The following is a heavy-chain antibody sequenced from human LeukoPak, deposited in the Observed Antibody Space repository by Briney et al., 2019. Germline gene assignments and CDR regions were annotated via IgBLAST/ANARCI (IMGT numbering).Heavy chain of an antibody. J-gene: IGHJ6*02. CDR3: AREDGNKRLELHYAMDV. CDR2: ISAYNGNT. D-gene: IGHD1-7*01. CDR1: GYTLTSYS. Sequence: GASVKVSCKASGYTLTSYSISWVRQAPGHGLEWMGWISAYNGNTNYAHKLQGRVTMTTDTSTSTAYMELRSLRSDDTAVYYCAREDGNKRLELHYAMDVWGQGTTVTVSS. V-gene: IGHV1-18*01.